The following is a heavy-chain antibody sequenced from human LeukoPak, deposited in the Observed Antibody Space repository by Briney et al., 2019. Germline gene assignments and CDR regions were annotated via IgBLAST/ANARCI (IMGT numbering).Heavy chain of an antibody. CDR2: IYYSGST. CDR1: GGSISSYY. CDR3: ARLRYTVTTGDWFDP. Sequence: SETLCLTCTVSGGSISSYYWSWIRQPPGKGLEWIGYIYYSGSTNYNPSLKSRVTISVDTSKNQFSLKLSSVTAADTAVYYCARLRYTVTTGDWFDPWGQGTLVTVSS. J-gene: IGHJ5*02. V-gene: IGHV4-59*08. D-gene: IGHD4-17*01.